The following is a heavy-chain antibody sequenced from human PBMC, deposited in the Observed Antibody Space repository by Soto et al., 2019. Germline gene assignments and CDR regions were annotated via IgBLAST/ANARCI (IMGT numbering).Heavy chain of an antibody. Sequence: PSETLSLTCTVSGGSVDRGGYYWTWIRQPPGKGLEWIACVSSYRGTTYYHPPLKSRLTISFGTTINQFSIQLTPVTAADAAVYYCARGYYESSDDFVGSQIFDYWGQGSLVTVSS. J-gene: IGHJ4*02. V-gene: IGHV4-30-4*01. CDR3: ARGYYESSDDFVGSQIFDY. CDR2: VSSYRGTT. D-gene: IGHD3-22*01. CDR1: GGSVDRGGYY.